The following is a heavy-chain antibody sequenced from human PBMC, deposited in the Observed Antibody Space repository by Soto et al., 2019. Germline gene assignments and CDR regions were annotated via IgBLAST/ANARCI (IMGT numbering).Heavy chain of an antibody. D-gene: IGHD5-18*01. CDR1: GFTFSSYG. CDR3: AKSLIGDTAMVRPMFWAYYYYGMDV. CDR2: ISYDGSNK. Sequence: GGSLRLSCAASGFTFSSYGMHWVRQAPGKGLEWVAVISYDGSNKYYADSVKGRFTISRDNSKNTLYLQMNSLRAEDTAVYYRAKSLIGDTAMVRPMFWAYYYYGMDVWGQGTTVTVSS. V-gene: IGHV3-30*18. J-gene: IGHJ6*02.